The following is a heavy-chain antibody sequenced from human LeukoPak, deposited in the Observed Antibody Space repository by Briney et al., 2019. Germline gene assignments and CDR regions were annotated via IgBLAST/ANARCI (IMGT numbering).Heavy chain of an antibody. J-gene: IGHJ5*02. V-gene: IGHV4-34*01. CDR2: INHSGST. D-gene: IGHD3-10*01. Sequence: SETLSLTCAVYGGSFSGYYWSWIRQPPGKGLEWIGEINHSGSTNYNPSLKSRVTISVDTSKNQFSLKLSSVTAAGTAVYYCARVREVRGVKSSNNLFDPWGQGTLVTVSS. CDR3: ARVREVRGVKSSNNLFDP. CDR1: GGSFSGYY.